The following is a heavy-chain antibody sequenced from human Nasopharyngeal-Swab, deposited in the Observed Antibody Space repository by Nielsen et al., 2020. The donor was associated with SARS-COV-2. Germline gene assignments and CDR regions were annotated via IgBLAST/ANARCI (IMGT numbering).Heavy chain of an antibody. Sequence: ASVKVSCKASGYTLTNYYMHWVRQAPGQGLVWMGIINPSGGSTNYAQGFQGRVTMTRDTSTNSVYMELSSLRSEDTAMYYCARSIIGLRDYGDYSVEFRTISHFDYWGQGTLVTVSS. CDR1: GYTLTNYY. CDR3: ARSIIGLRDYGDYSVEFRTISHFDY. V-gene: IGHV1-46*01. D-gene: IGHD4-17*01. CDR2: INPSGGST. J-gene: IGHJ4*02.